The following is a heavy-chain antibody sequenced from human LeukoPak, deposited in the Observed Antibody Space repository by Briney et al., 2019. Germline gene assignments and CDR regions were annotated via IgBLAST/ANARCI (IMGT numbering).Heavy chain of an antibody. D-gene: IGHD3-22*01. CDR1: GGSISGGSYY. V-gene: IGHV4-61*10. CDR2: IYYSGST. Sequence: SQTLSLTCTVSGGSISGGSYYWSWIRQPAGKGLEWIGYIYYSGSTNYNPSLKSRVTISVDTSKNQFSLQLSSVTAADTAVYYCARLNYDSSGYGGNWFDPWGQGTLVTVSS. J-gene: IGHJ5*02. CDR3: ARLNYDSSGYGGNWFDP.